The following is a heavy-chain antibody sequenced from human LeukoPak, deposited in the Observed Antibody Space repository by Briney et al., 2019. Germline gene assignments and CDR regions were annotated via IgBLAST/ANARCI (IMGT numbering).Heavy chain of an antibody. CDR1: GDSITNPY. CDR3: ARGRWFDP. Sequence: SETLSLTCTVSGDSITNPYWSWIRPSPGKGLEWIGYIYNTGSTNYNPSLKSRVTISLDTSKNQFSLKLTSVTAADTAVYYCARGRWFDPWGHGTLVTVSS. J-gene: IGHJ5*02. V-gene: IGHV4-59*11. CDR2: IYNTGST.